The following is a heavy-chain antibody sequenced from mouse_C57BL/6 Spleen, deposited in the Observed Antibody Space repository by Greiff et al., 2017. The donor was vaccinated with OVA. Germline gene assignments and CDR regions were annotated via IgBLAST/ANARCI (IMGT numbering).Heavy chain of an antibody. CDR1: GYTFTSYW. Sequence: QVQLKESGAELVKPGASVKVSCKASGYTFTSYWMHWVKQRPGQGLEWIGRIHPSDSDTNYNQKFKGKATLTVDKSSSTAYMQLSSLTSEDSAVYYCASEGDYDGRVFAYWGQGTLVTVSA. CDR3: ASEGDYDGRVFAY. D-gene: IGHD2-4*01. V-gene: IGHV1-74*01. CDR2: IHPSDSDT. J-gene: IGHJ3*01.